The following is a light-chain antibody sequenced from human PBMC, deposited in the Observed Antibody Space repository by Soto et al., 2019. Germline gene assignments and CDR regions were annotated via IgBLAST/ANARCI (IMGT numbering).Light chain of an antibody. V-gene: IGLV1-47*02. Sequence: QSVLTQPPSASGTPGQRVTISCSGSSSNIGSNYVYWYQQLPGTAPKLLIYSNNQRPSGVPDRFSGSKSGTSASLAISGLRSEDEADYYCAAWDDSLSVGAFGGGTKLTVL. CDR1: SSNIGSNY. CDR3: AAWDDSLSVGA. J-gene: IGLJ2*01. CDR2: SNN.